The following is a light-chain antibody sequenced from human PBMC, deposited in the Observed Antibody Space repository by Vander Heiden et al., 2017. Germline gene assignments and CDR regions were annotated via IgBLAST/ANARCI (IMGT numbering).Light chain of an antibody. CDR3: QQRTNWHQVT. CDR1: QSVSSY. Sequence: EIVLTQSPATLSLSPGERATLSCRASQSVSSYLAWYQQKPGQAPRLLIYDASNRATGIPARFSGSGPGTDFTLTISSLEPEDFAVYYCQQRTNWHQVTFGGGTTVEIK. CDR2: DAS. J-gene: IGKJ4*01. V-gene: IGKV3D-11*02.